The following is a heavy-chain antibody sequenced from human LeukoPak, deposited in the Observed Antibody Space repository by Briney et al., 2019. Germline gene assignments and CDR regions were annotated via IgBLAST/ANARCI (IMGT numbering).Heavy chain of an antibody. V-gene: IGHV3-23*01. CDR1: GFTFSSYA. Sequence: GGSLRLSCAASGFTFSSYAMSWVRQAPGKGLEWVSGISGSGGSTYYAESVRGRFTVSRDNSKNTVYLQMNSLRAEDTAVYYCARARDYGDYVQNNWFDPWGQGTLVTVSS. CDR2: ISGSGGST. CDR3: ARARDYGDYVQNNWFDP. J-gene: IGHJ5*02. D-gene: IGHD4-17*01.